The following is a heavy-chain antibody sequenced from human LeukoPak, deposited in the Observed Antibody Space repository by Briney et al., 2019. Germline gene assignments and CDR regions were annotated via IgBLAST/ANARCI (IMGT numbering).Heavy chain of an antibody. Sequence: PSETLSLTCTVSGVSISSSNSYWGWIHQPPGKGLEWIGSIYYSGNTYYNAPLKSQVSISIDTSKNQFSLRLTSVTAADTAVYYCARQTGSGLFILPGGQGTLVTVSS. V-gene: IGHV4-39*01. CDR3: ARQTGSGLFILP. D-gene: IGHD3/OR15-3a*01. CDR2: IYYSGNT. CDR1: GVSISSSNSY. J-gene: IGHJ4*02.